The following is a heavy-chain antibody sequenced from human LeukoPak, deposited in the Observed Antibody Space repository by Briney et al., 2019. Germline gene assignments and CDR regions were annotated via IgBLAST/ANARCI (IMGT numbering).Heavy chain of an antibody. CDR2: INPSGGST. CDR3: ARGFSVGYCSSTSCQASLPNDP. V-gene: IGHV1-46*01. Sequence: GASVKVSCKASGYTFTSYYMHWVRQAPGQGLEWMGIINPSGGSTSYAQKFQGRVTMTRDTSTSTVYMELSSLRSEDTAVYYCARGFSVGYCSSTSCQASLPNDPWGQGTLVTVSS. CDR1: GYTFTSYY. J-gene: IGHJ5*02. D-gene: IGHD2-2*01.